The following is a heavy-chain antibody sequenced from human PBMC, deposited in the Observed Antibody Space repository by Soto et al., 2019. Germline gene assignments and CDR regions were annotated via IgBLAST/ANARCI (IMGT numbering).Heavy chain of an antibody. CDR3: ARDPGR. J-gene: IGHJ4*02. V-gene: IGHV4-30-2*01. Sequence: SETLSLTCAVSGGSISSGGYSWSWIRQPPGKGLEWIGYIYHSGISYYNPSLKSRVTISVDRSKNQFSLKLSSVTAADTAVYYCARDPGRWGQGTLVTVSS. CDR1: GGSISSGGYS. CDR2: IYHSGIS.